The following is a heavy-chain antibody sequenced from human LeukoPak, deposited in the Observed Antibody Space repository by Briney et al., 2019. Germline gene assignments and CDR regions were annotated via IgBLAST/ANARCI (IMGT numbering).Heavy chain of an antibody. CDR1: GDSVSSNSAA. CDR2: TYYRSKLYN. J-gene: IGHJ5*02. Sequence: SQTLSLTCAISGDSVSSNSAAWNWLRQSPSRGLEWLGRTYYRSKLYNDYAVSVKSRITINPDTSKNQFSLQLNSVTPEDTAVYYCARDSSSWPPEGFDPWGQGTLVTVSS. D-gene: IGHD6-13*01. CDR3: ARDSSSWPPEGFDP. V-gene: IGHV6-1*01.